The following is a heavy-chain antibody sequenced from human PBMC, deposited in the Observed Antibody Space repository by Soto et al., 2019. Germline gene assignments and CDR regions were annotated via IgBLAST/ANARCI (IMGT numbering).Heavy chain of an antibody. CDR2: VYHGGST. V-gene: IGHV4-59*08. D-gene: IGHD3-10*01. J-gene: IGHJ4*02. CDR3: ASRGYEYGSGSYPLDY. Sequence: QVQLQESGPGLVKPSETLSLTCTVSGGFISSYYWNWIRQPPGKGLEWIGYVYHGGSTIYNPSLKSRLTISVDTSKNQFSLNLRSVTAADTAVYYCASRGYEYGSGSYPLDYWGQGTLVSVSS. CDR1: GGFISSYY.